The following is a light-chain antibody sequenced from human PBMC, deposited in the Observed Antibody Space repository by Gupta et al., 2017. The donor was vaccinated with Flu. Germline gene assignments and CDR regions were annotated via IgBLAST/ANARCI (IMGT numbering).Light chain of an antibody. V-gene: IGLV1-51*02. J-gene: IGLJ2*01. CDR2: ENH. CDR3: GTWDSGLNGHVL. Sequence: QSVLTQPPSVSAAPGQKVTISCSGGDSNVGNNYVSWYQQFPGTAPRLLIYENHKRPSGIPDRFSASKSGTSATLDITGLQTGDEADYYCGTWDSGLNGHVLLGGGTRLTVL. CDR1: DSNVGNNY.